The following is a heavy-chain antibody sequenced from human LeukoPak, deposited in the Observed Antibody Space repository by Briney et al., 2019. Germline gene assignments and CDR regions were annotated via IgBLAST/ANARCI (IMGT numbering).Heavy chain of an antibody. CDR2: IYYTGST. D-gene: IGHD3-10*01. V-gene: IGHV4-30-4*07. CDR1: GGSLRSGDYS. CDR3: ARASAGSADH. J-gene: IGHJ4*02. Sequence: SETLSLTCSVSGGSLRSGDYSWSWLRQPPGRGLEWLGYIYYTGSTYYNPSRKSRLLISVKTSKNHCSLRLSSVTAADTAVYYCARASAGSADHWGQGTLVTVSS.